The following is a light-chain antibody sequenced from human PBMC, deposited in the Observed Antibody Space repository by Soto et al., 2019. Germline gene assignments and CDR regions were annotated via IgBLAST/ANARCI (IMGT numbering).Light chain of an antibody. V-gene: IGLV8-61*01. CDR2: STN. J-gene: IGLJ2*01. CDR3: VLYVGSGISV. Sequence: QTVVTQEPSFSVSPGGTVTLTCGLSSGSVSTNYYPNWYQQTPGQAPRTLIYSTNTRSSGVPDRFTGSILGNKAALTITGAQADDESDYYCVLYVGSGISVLGGGTKVTVL. CDR1: SGSVSTNYY.